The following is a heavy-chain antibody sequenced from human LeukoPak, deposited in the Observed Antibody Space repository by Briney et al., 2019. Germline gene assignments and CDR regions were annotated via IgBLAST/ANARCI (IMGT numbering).Heavy chain of an antibody. CDR2: INQDSSEK. CDR1: GFTLRNYW. D-gene: IGHD2-15*01. Sequence: GGSLRLSCAASGFTLRNYWMSWVRQAPGKGLEWVANINQDSSEKYYVDSVKGRFTISRDNAKNSLYLQLNTLRPEDTAVYYCVQGWRDNWGQGTLVTVSS. V-gene: IGHV3-7*01. J-gene: IGHJ4*02. CDR3: VQGWRDN.